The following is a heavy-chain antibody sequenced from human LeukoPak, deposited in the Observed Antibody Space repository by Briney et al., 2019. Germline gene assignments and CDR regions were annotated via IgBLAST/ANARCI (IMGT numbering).Heavy chain of an antibody. D-gene: IGHD2-15*01. CDR2: MNPNSGNT. V-gene: IGHV1-8*01. J-gene: IGHJ4*02. CDR1: GYTFTSYD. CDR3: ASTGYCSGGSCYSNRY. Sequence: ASVKVSCKASGYTFTSYDINWVRQATGQGLEWMGWMNPNSGNTGYAQKFQGRVTMTRDTSISTAYMELSRLRSDDTAVYYCASTGYCSGGSCYSNRYWGQGTLVTVSS.